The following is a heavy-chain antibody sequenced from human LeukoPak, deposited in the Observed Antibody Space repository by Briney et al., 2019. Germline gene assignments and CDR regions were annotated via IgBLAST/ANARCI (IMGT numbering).Heavy chain of an antibody. Sequence: PGGSLRLSCAASGFTFTSYGMSWVRQAPGKGLEWVSDISVSGGSTYSADSVKGRFTISRDNNKNTLYLQMNSLRAEDTAVYYCARVSGGYSHSGDYYYYYMDVWGKGTTVTISS. CDR1: GFTFTSYG. J-gene: IGHJ6*03. CDR2: ISVSGGST. V-gene: IGHV3-23*01. D-gene: IGHD2-15*01. CDR3: ARVSGGYSHSGDYYYYYMDV.